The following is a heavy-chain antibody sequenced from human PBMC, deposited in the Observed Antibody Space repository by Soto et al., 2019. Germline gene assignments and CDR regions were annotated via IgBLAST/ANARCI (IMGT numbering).Heavy chain of an antibody. J-gene: IGHJ4*02. CDR1: GFTFSSYW. V-gene: IGHV3-7*01. D-gene: IGHD2-2*01. CDR3: ARDPGLGYCSSTSCYGSYYFDY. Sequence: EVQLVESGGGLVQPGGSLRLSCAASGFTFSSYWMSWVRQAPGKGLEWVANIKRDGSEKYYVDSVKGRFTISRDNAKNSLYLQMNSLRAEDTAVYYCARDPGLGYCSSTSCYGSYYFDYWGQGTLVTVSS. CDR2: IKRDGSEK.